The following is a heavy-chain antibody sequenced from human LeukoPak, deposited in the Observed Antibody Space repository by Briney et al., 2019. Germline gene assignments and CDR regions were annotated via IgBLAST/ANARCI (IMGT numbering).Heavy chain of an antibody. CDR1: GGSVISGSYY. D-gene: IGHD3-9*01. Sequence: SETLSLTCTVSGGSVISGSYYWSWIRQPPGKGLEWIGYVSHSGNTNYNPSLKTRVTISKDTSKNQFSLNLSSVTAADTAVYYCVREHDWGDFDFWGQGTLVTVSS. CDR2: VSHSGNT. V-gene: IGHV4-61*01. CDR3: VREHDWGDFDF. J-gene: IGHJ4*02.